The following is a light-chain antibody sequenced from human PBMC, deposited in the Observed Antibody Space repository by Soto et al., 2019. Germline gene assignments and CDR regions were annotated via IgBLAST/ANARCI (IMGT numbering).Light chain of an antibody. CDR1: QSFAGSD. CDR3: QQYAASRT. CDR2: GIS. J-gene: IGKJ1*01. V-gene: IGKV3-20*01. Sequence: EIVLTQSPGTLSLSPGERATLSCRASQSFAGSDLAWYQQKPGQAPRLLIYGISSRAPGIPDRFSGGGSGVDFTLTISRLEPEDFAVYYCQQYAASRTFGQGTKVEIK.